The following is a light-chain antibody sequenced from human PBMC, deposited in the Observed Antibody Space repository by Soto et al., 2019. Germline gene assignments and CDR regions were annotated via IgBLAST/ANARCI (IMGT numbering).Light chain of an antibody. Sequence: EIVLAQSPATLSVSPGYPVPFPSRPSQSVDINLAWYQQKRGQATRLLIYGASTRATDMPGMFGGSGSGTEFTLTISSLQSEDFAVYSCKQYKNWPRTFGRGTKVDIK. CDR3: KQYKNWPRT. V-gene: IGKV3-15*01. CDR2: GAS. J-gene: IGKJ4*02. CDR1: QSVDIN.